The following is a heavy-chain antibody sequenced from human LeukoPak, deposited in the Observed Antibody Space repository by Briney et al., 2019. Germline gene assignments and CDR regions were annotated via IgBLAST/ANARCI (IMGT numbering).Heavy chain of an antibody. V-gene: IGHV1-69*06. CDR1: GGTFSSYA. CDR2: IIPIFGTA. J-gene: IGHJ4*02. CDR3: ARELPSPNDHHYFDY. Sequence: SVKVSCKASGGTFSSYAISWVRQAPGQGLEWMGGIIPIFGTANYAQKFRGRVTITADKSTRTAYMELSSLRSDDTAVYYCARELPSPNDHHYFDYWGQGTLVTVSS. D-gene: IGHD1-1*01.